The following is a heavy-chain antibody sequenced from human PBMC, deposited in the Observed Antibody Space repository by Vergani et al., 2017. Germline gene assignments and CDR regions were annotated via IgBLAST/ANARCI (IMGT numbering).Heavy chain of an antibody. CDR1: GFTFSSYA. J-gene: IGHJ4*02. CDR3: ASGVLRYFDWLVY. D-gene: IGHD3-9*01. CDR2: ISGSGGST. Sequence: EVQLLESGGGLVQPGGSLRLSCAASGFTFSSYAMSWVRQAPGKGLEWVSAISGSGGSTYYADSVKGRFTISRDNSKHTLYLQMNSLRAEDTAVYYCASGVLRYFDWLVYWGQGTLVTVSS. V-gene: IGHV3-23*01.